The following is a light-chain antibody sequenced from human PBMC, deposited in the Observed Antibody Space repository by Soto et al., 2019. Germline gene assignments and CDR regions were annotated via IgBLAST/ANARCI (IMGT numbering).Light chain of an antibody. V-gene: IGLV2-23*01. CDR1: SSDVGSYNL. CDR2: EGS. Sequence: QSVLTQPASVSGSPGQSITISCTGTSSDVGSYNLVSWYQQHPGTAPKLMIYEGSKRPSGVSNRFSGSKSGNTASLTISGLQAEDEADYYCCSYAGSSTWVFGGGTKVTVL. CDR3: CSYAGSSTWV. J-gene: IGLJ3*02.